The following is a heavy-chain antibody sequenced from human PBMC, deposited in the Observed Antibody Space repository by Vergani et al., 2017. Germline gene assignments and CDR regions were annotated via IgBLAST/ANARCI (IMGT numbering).Heavy chain of an antibody. CDR2: ISSSGSTI. Sequence: VQLVESGGGLVQPGGSLRLSCAASGFTFSDYYMSWIRQAPGKGLEWVSYISSSGSTIYYADSVKGRFTISRDNAKNSLYLQMNSLRAEDTAVYYCARDLRNEPLVGTMNYYYGMDVWGQGTTVTVSS. CDR1: GFTFSDYY. D-gene: IGHD1/OR15-1a*01. CDR3: ARDLRNEPLVGTMNYYYGMDV. J-gene: IGHJ6*02. V-gene: IGHV3-11*01.